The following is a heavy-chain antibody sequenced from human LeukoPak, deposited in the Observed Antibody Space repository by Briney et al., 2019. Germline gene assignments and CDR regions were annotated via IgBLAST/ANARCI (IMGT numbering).Heavy chain of an antibody. V-gene: IGHV3-23*01. J-gene: IGHJ4*02. D-gene: IGHD3-10*01. Sequence: GGSLRLSCAASGFTFSSYAMSWVRQAPGKGLEWVSTISGSRGSTYYANSVKGRFTISRDNSKSTLYLQMTSLRPEDTAIYYCAKRNTMVRGGPCFDYWGQGVLVTVSS. CDR3: AKRNTMVRGGPCFDY. CDR2: ISGSRGST. CDR1: GFTFSSYA.